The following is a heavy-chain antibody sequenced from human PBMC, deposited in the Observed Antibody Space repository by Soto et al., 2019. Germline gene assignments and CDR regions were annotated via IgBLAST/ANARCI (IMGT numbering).Heavy chain of an antibody. V-gene: IGHV3-53*01. CDR3: ARGSLLDYDSSGYYYGY. CDR2: IYSGGST. J-gene: IGHJ4*02. Sequence: PGGSLRLSCAASGFTVSSNYMSWVRQAPGKGLEWVSVIYSGGSTYYADSVKGRFTISRGNSKNTLYLQMNSLRAEDTAVYYCARGSLLDYDSSGYYYGYWGQGTLVTVSS. D-gene: IGHD3-22*01. CDR1: GFTVSSNY.